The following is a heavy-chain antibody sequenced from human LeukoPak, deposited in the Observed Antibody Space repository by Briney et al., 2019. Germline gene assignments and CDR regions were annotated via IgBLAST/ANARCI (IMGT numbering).Heavy chain of an antibody. Sequence: PGGSLRLSCAASGFTFSSYGMHWVRQAPGKGLEWVAVISRDGSDKYYADPVEGRFTISRDNSMNTLYLQMDSLRAEDTAMYYCAKPLGTSTVDFLIDYWGQGTLVTVSS. CDR3: AKPLGTSTVDFLIDY. V-gene: IGHV3-30*18. CDR2: ISRDGSDK. CDR1: GFTFSSYG. D-gene: IGHD7-27*01. J-gene: IGHJ4*02.